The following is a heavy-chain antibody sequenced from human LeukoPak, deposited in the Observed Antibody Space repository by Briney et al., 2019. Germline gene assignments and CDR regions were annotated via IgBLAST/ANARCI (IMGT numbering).Heavy chain of an antibody. CDR3: ALNPRRDVETAMPHDC. J-gene: IGHJ4*02. CDR2: IWYDGSNK. D-gene: IGHD5-18*01. CDR1: GFTLISYG. Sequence: GGSLRLSSAAFGFTLISYGMHWVRQAPGRGLEWVAVIWYDGSNKYYADSVKGRFTISRDNSKNTLYLQMNSLRAEDTAVYYCALNPRRDVETAMPHDCWGQGTLVTVSS. V-gene: IGHV3-33*01.